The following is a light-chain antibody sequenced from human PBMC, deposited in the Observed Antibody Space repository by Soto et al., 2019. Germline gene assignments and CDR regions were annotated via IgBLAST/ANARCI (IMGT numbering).Light chain of an antibody. Sequence: EIVLTQSPATLSLSPGERATLSCRASQSVTGYLHWFQQKPGQAPRLLIYDTFNRATGIPARFSGSGSETDFTLTISSLEPEDFAVYYCHQRTNWLFTFGGGTKVESK. CDR3: HQRTNWLFT. CDR1: QSVTGY. J-gene: IGKJ4*01. V-gene: IGKV3-11*01. CDR2: DTF.